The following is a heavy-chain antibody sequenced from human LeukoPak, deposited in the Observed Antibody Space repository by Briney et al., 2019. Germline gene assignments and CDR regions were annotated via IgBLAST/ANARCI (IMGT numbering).Heavy chain of an antibody. V-gene: IGHV4-59*01. D-gene: IGHD3-3*02. CDR2: IYYSGST. J-gene: IGHJ4*02. CDR1: GDSISRYF. Sequence: SETLSLTCTVSGDSISRYFWSWIRQPPGKGLEWIGYIYYSGSTNYYPSLKSRVTISVDTSKNQFSLKLSSVTAAVTAVYYCARWAPRTSNFDYWGQGTLVTVSS. CDR3: ARWAPRTSNFDY.